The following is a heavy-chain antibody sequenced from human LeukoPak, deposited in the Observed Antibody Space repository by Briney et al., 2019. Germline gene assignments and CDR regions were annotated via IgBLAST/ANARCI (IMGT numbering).Heavy chain of an antibody. CDR3: ATHYSGSYYQ. D-gene: IGHD3-10*01. CDR2: IKQDGSEK. CDR1: GFTFSSYW. J-gene: IGHJ4*02. Sequence: GGSLRLSCAASGFTFSSYWMSWVRQAPGKGLEWVANIKQDGSEKYYVGSVKGRFTISRDNAKNSLFLQMNSLRAEDTAVYHRATHYSGSYYQWGQGTLVTVSS. V-gene: IGHV3-7*03.